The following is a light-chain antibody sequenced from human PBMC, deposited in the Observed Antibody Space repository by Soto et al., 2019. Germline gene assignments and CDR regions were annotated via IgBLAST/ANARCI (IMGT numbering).Light chain of an antibody. Sequence: EIVMTQSPATLSVSPGDGATLSCRASQSVGSDLAWYQLKPGQAPRLLIYGAATRATGIPARFSGSGSRTEFSLTISSLQSEDFAVYYCQQYNIWSLYTFGQGTKLEIK. J-gene: IGKJ2*01. V-gene: IGKV3-15*01. CDR1: QSVGSD. CDR3: QQYNIWSLYT. CDR2: GAA.